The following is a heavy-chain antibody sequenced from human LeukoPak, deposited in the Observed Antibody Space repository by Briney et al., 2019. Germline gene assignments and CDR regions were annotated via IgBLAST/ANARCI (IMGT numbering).Heavy chain of an antibody. J-gene: IGHJ2*01. CDR1: GGSISSGSYY. V-gene: IGHV4-61*02. CDR3: ARVGTATRYWYFDL. Sequence: SETLSLTCTVSGGSISSGSYYWSWIRQPAGRGLEWIGRIYTSGSTNYNLSLKSRVTISVDTSKNQSSLKLSSVTAADTAVYYCARVGTATRYWYFDLWGRGTLVTVSS. CDR2: IYTSGST. D-gene: IGHD1/OR15-1a*01.